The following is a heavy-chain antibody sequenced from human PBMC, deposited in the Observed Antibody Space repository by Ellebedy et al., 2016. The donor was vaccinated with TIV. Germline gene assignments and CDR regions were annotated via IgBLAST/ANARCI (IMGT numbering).Heavy chain of an antibody. D-gene: IGHD6-6*01. CDR1: GFTFSSYW. CDR3: ARWHSFSSYYSIEV. Sequence: GGSLRLSXEASGFTFSSYWMSWVRQAPGKGLEWVANIKPDGSETYYVDSVKGRFTISRDNAKNSLYLQFNSLRAEDTAVYYCARWHSFSSYYSIEVWGKGTTVTVSS. CDR2: IKPDGSET. V-gene: IGHV3-7*01. J-gene: IGHJ6*03.